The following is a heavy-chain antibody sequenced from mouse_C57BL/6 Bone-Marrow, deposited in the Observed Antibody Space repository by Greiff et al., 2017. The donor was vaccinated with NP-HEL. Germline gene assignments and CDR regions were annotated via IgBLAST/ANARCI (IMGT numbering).Heavy chain of an antibody. Sequence: VQLQQPGAELVKPGASVKLSCTASGYTFTSYWMHWVKQRPGQGLEWIGMIHPNSGSTKYTEKFKSKATLTVDKSSSTAYMQLSSLTSEDSAVYYCARSTPAMDYWGQGTSVTVSS. V-gene: IGHV1-64*01. J-gene: IGHJ4*01. CDR3: ARSTPAMDY. CDR2: IHPNSGST. CDR1: GYTFTSYW. D-gene: IGHD2-1*01.